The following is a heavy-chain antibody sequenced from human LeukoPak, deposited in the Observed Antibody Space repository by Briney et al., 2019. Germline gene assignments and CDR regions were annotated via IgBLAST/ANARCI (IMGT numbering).Heavy chain of an antibody. CDR1: GGTFSSYA. Sequence: SVKVSCKASGGTFSSYAISWVRQAPGQGLEWMGRIIPIFGTANYAQKFQGRVTITTDESTSTAYMELSSLRSEDTAVYYCARVARYYYYYMDVWGKGTAVTVSS. J-gene: IGHJ6*03. V-gene: IGHV1-69*05. CDR2: IIPIFGTA. CDR3: ARVARYYYYYMDV.